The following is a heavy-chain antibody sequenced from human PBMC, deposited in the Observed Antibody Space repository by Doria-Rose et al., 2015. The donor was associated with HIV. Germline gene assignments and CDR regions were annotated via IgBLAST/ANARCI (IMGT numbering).Heavy chain of an antibody. J-gene: IGHJ4*02. CDR2: IYSDDER. CDR3: ARIKSSRWYHKYYFDF. Sequence: ESGPVLVKPTETLTLTCTVSGVSLSSPGMGVSWIRQPPGKALEWLANIYSDDERAYKTSLKSRLTISRGTYKSRVVLTMTDMDPVDTATYFCARIKSSRWYHKYYFDFWGQGTLVIVSA. CDR1: GVSLSSPGMG. V-gene: IGHV2-26*01. D-gene: IGHD6-13*01.